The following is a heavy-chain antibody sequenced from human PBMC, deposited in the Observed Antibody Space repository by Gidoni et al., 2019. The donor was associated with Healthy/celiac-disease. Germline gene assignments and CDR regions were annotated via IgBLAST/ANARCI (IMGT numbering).Heavy chain of an antibody. CDR2: ISAYNGNT. CDR3: ARDWTCGGDCWYYYGMDV. CDR1: GYTFTSYG. Sequence: QVQLVQSGAEVTKPGASVKVSCKASGYTFTSYGSSWVRQAPGQGLEWMGWISAYNGNTNYTQKLQGRVTMTTDTSTSTAYMELRSLRSDDTAVYYCARDWTCGGDCWYYYGMDVWGQGTTVTVSS. D-gene: IGHD2-21*02. V-gene: IGHV1-18*01. J-gene: IGHJ6*02.